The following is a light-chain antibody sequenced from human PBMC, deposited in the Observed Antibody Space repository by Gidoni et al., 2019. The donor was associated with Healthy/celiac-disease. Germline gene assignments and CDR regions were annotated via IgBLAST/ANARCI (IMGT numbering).Light chain of an antibody. Sequence: SSELTQPPSVSFSPGQTASITCSGDKLGDKYACWYQQKPGQSPVLVIYQDSKRPSGIPERFSGSNSGNTATLTISGTQAMDEADYYCQAWDSSTAVVFGGGTKLTVL. V-gene: IGLV3-1*01. CDR3: QAWDSSTAVV. CDR2: QDS. J-gene: IGLJ2*01. CDR1: KLGDKY.